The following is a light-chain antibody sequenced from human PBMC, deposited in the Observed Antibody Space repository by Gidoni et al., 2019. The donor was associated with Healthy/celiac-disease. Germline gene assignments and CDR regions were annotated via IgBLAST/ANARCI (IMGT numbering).Light chain of an antibody. CDR2: DAS. CDR1: QDISNY. CDR3: QQYDNLPPFT. Sequence: DLQMTKSPSSLSASVGDRVTITCQASQDISNYLNWYQQKPGKAPKLLIYDASNLETGVPSRFSGSGSGTDFTFTISSLQPEDIATYYCQQYDNLPPFTFGPGTKVDIK. V-gene: IGKV1-33*01. J-gene: IGKJ3*01.